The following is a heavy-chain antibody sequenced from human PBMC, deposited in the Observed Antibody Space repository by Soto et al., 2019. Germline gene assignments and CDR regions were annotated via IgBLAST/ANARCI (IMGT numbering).Heavy chain of an antibody. CDR1: GGSISPYY. J-gene: IGHJ3*02. D-gene: IGHD3-16*01. V-gene: IGHV4-59*01. CDR3: ARDGGSNAGLNDAFEI. CDR2: IYYTEST. Sequence: QVQLQESGPGLVKPSETLSLTCTVSGGSISPYYWNWIRQPPGKGLEWIGYIYYTESTNYSPSLKSRVTISADTSENQFSLKLKSVTAAHTAVYYCARDGGSNAGLNDAFEIWGQGTVVTVSA.